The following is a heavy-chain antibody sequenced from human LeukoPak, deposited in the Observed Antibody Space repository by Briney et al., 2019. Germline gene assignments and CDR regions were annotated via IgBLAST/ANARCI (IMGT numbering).Heavy chain of an antibody. CDR2: INHSGST. D-gene: IGHD6-19*01. Sequence: SETPSLTCAVYGGSFSGYYWSWIRQPPGKGLEWIGEINHSGSTNYNPSLKSRVTISVDTSKNQFSLKLSSVTAADTAVYYCARVGSSGWSDYWGQGTLVTVSS. CDR3: ARVGSSGWSDY. J-gene: IGHJ4*02. CDR1: GGSFSGYY. V-gene: IGHV4-34*01.